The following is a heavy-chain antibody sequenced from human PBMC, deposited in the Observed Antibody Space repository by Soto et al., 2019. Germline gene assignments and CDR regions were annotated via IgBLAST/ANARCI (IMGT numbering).Heavy chain of an antibody. CDR3: ARDPTYYDFWSGYSSYYYYGMNV. D-gene: IGHD3-3*01. Sequence: GAMRLSCAASEFTFSSYGMHWVRQAPGKGMEWVAVIWYDGSNKYYADSVKGRFTISRNNFKNTLYLQMNRVRAEDTAVYYCARDPTYYDFWSGYSSYYYYGMNVWGQGTTVTVSS. CDR1: EFTFSSYG. CDR2: IWYDGSNK. V-gene: IGHV3-33*01. J-gene: IGHJ6*02.